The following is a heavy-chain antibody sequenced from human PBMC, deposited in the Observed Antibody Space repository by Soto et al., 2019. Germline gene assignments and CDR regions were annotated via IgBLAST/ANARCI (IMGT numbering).Heavy chain of an antibody. V-gene: IGHV5-10-1*03. J-gene: IGHJ5*02. Sequence: EVQLVQSGAEVKKPGESLRISCKGSGYSFTSYWISWVRQMPGKGLEWMGRIDPSDSYTNYSPSFQGHVTISADKSISTAYLQWSSLKAADTAMYYCARRDYSGWNGDWFDPWGQGTLVTVSS. CDR3: ARRDYSGWNGDWFDP. CDR2: IDPSDSYT. CDR1: GYSFTSYW. D-gene: IGHD1-1*01.